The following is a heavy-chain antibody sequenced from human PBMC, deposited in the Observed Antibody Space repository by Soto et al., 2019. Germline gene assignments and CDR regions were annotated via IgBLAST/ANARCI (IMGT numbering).Heavy chain of an antibody. CDR2: INHSGST. CDR1: GGSFSGYY. D-gene: IGHD2-15*01. Sequence: QVQLQQWGAGLLKPSETLSLTCAVYGGSFSGYYWSWIRQPPGKGLEWIGEINHSGSTNYNPSLKSRVNISVDTSKNQFALKLSSVTAADTAVYYCARYCSGGSCYSGIDYWGQGTLVTVSS. V-gene: IGHV4-34*01. J-gene: IGHJ4*02. CDR3: ARYCSGGSCYSGIDY.